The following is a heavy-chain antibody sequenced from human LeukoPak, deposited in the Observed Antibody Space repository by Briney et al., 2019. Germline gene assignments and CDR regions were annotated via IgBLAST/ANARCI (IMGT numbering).Heavy chain of an antibody. J-gene: IGHJ3*02. V-gene: IGHV4-59*08. CDR2: ISYSGST. CDR1: GGSISSYY. D-gene: IGHD3-9*01. Sequence: SETLSLTCTVSGGSISSYYWSWLRQPPGKGLEWIGYISYSGSTNYNPSLKSRVTISIDTSKNQFSLKLRSVTAADTAIYYCARQGYDILTGYIDAFDIWGQGTMVTVSS. CDR3: ARQGYDILTGYIDAFDI.